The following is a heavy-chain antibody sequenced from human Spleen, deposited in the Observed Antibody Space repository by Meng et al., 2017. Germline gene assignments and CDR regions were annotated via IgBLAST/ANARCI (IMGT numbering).Heavy chain of an antibody. V-gene: IGHV3-74*01. CDR2: VSRDGSDT. J-gene: IGHJ5*01. Sequence: EVRLVESGGTQVQPGGSRRLSCAASGFSFSSYWMHWVRQAPGRGLVWVSRVSRDGSDTNYADSVNGRFTISRDNAKNTLHLQMTSLRVDDTAVYYCARDGAGNDFDSWGQGTLVTVSS. CDR3: ARDGAGNDFDS. D-gene: IGHD6-19*01. CDR1: GFSFSSYW.